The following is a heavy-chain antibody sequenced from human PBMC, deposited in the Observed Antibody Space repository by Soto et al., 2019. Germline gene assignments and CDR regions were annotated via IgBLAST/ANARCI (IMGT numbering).Heavy chain of an antibody. V-gene: IGHV3-33*01. J-gene: IGHJ4*02. CDR1: GFTFSSYG. Sequence: QVQLVESGGGVVQPGRSPRLSCAAPGFTFSSYGMHWVRQAPGKGLEWVAVIWFDGSNKFYADSVKGRFTISRDNSKNTVSLQMNSLRDEDSAAYYCATTGPYWGQGTLVTVSS. CDR2: IWFDGSNK. CDR3: ATTGPY.